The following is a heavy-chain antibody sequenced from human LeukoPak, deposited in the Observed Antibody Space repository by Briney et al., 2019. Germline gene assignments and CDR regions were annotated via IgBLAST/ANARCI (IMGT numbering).Heavy chain of an antibody. D-gene: IGHD6-19*01. J-gene: IGHJ4*02. CDR1: GFTFSTYA. CDR2: ISGSGGST. CDR3: ARDLQNIQYSSGWDLDY. V-gene: IGHV3-23*01. Sequence: PGGSLRLSCAASGFTFSTYAMTWVRQAPGRGMEWVSAISGSGGSTYYADSGKGRFTISRENYRKTVYLQMNSLRGEDTAVYYCARDLQNIQYSSGWDLDYWGQGTLVTVSS.